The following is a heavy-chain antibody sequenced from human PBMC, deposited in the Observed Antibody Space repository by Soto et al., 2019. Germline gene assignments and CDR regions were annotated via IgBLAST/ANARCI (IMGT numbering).Heavy chain of an antibody. V-gene: IGHV1-69*06. CDR3: ARDATQLRYTFFDY. CDR2: IIPIFGTV. Sequence: ASVKVSCKASGGTFSSHAISWVRQAPGQGLEWMGGIIPIFGTVNYAQKFQGRVTITADKSTSTAYMELSSLRSEDTAVYYCARDATQLRYTFFDYWGQGTLVTVSS. CDR1: GGTFSSHA. J-gene: IGHJ4*02. D-gene: IGHD2-2*02.